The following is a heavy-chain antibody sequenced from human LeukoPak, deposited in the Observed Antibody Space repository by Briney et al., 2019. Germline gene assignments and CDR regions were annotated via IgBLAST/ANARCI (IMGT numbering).Heavy chain of an antibody. D-gene: IGHD3-22*01. CDR2: TRNKAMSYTT. Sequence: GSLRLSCAASGFTFSSYSMNWVRQAPGKGLEWVGRTRNKAMSYTTDYAASVKGRFTISRDDSKKSLYLQMNSLKIEDTAVYFCARVYYESSGYYRYFDSWGQGTLVTVSS. CDR3: ARVYYESSGYYRYFDS. V-gene: IGHV3-72*01. J-gene: IGHJ4*02. CDR1: GFTFSSYS.